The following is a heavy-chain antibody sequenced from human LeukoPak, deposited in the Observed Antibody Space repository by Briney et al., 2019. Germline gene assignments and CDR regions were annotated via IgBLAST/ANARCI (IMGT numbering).Heavy chain of an antibody. CDR1: GFTFSSYA. Sequence: GGSLRLSCAASGFTFSSYAMSWVRQAPGKGLEWVSAISGSGGSTYYADSVKGRFTISRDNSKNTLYLQVNSLRAEDTAVYYCAISRPSGYDWEYYFDYWGQGTLVTVSS. CDR2: ISGSGGST. D-gene: IGHD5-12*01. CDR3: AISRPSGYDWEYYFDY. J-gene: IGHJ4*02. V-gene: IGHV3-23*01.